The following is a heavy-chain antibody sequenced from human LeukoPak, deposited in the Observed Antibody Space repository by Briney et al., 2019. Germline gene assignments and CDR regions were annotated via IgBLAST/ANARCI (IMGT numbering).Heavy chain of an antibody. CDR3: ARGWSSDSSGYYDRMEEFDY. V-gene: IGHV1-46*01. J-gene: IGHJ4*02. CDR2: INPSGGST. D-gene: IGHD3-22*01. Sequence: ASVKVSCKASGYTFTSYYMHWVRQAPGQGLEWMGIINPSGGSTSYAQKFQGRVTMTRDTSISTAYMELSRLRSDDTAVYYCARGWSSDSSGYYDRMEEFDYWGQGTLVTVSS. CDR1: GYTFTSYY.